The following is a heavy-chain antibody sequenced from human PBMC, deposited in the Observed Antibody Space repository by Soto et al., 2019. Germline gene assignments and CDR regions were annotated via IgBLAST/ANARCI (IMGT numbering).Heavy chain of an antibody. V-gene: IGHV1-18*01. D-gene: IGHD1-26*01. CDR2: VTGYDGNA. J-gene: IGHJ4*02. CDR3: ARTTHEEPTFDS. CDR1: GYTFSNYG. Sequence: QVQLVQSGAEVKKPGASVKVSCKASGYTFSNYGISWVRQAPGQGLEWMGWVTGYDGNANYVQRFQGRVTMTTDQSTNTAYMDLRSLSSDDTAVYYCARTTHEEPTFDSWGQGTLVTVSS.